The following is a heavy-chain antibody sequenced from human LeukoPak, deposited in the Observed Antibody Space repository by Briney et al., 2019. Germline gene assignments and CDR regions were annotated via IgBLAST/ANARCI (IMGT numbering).Heavy chain of an antibody. Sequence: GGSLRLSCAASGFTFSSYSMNWVRQAPGKVLEWVSSISSSSSYIYYADSVKGRFTISRDNAKNSLYLQMNSLRAEDTAVYYCSAADYYGSGSYKPWGQGTLVTVSS. CDR2: ISSSSSYI. V-gene: IGHV3-21*01. CDR1: GFTFSSYS. D-gene: IGHD3-10*01. CDR3: SAADYYGSGSYKP. J-gene: IGHJ5*02.